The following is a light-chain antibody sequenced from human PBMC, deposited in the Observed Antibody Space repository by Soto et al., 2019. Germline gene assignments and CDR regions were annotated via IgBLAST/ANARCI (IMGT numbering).Light chain of an antibody. CDR3: HQYDSSPRT. CDR1: QSVNSY. J-gene: IGKJ1*01. CDR2: GAS. V-gene: IGKV3-20*01. Sequence: EIVLTQSPGTLSLSPGERATLSCRASQSVNSYLAWYQQKPGQAPRLLIYGASSRATGIPDRFSGSGSGADFTLTISRLEPEDFAVYYCHQYDSSPRTFGQGTKVDNK.